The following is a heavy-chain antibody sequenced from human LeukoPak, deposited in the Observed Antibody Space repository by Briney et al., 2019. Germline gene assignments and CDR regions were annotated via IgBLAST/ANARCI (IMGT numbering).Heavy chain of an antibody. D-gene: IGHD2-2*01. V-gene: IGHV3-23*01. CDR2: ISCSGGST. CDR3: AKDFVGYCSSTTCGVDY. CDR1: GFTFSSYA. Sequence: GGSLRLSCAASGFTFSSYAMSWVRQAPGKGLEWVSAISCSGGSTYYADSVKGRFTISRDNSKNTLYLQMNSLRAEDTAVYYCAKDFVGYCSSTTCGVDYWGQGTPVTVSS. J-gene: IGHJ4*02.